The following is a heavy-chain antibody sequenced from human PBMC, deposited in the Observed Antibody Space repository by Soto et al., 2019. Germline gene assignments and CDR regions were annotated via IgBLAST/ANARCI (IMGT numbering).Heavy chain of an antibody. CDR1: GFTFSRYW. D-gene: IGHD2-15*01. V-gene: IGHV3-7*01. CDR3: ARDTYCSSGSCYQPPLDF. J-gene: IGHJ4*02. CDR2: IKEDGSEK. Sequence: GGSLRLSCAASGFTFSRYWMSWVRQAPGKGLEWVANIKEDGSEKYYVDSVKGRFTISRDNAKNSLYLQMNSLRAEDTAVYYCARDTYCSSGSCYQPPLDFWGQGTLVTVSS.